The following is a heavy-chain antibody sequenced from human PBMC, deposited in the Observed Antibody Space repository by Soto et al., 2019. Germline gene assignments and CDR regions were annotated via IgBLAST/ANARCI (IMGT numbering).Heavy chain of an antibody. CDR1: RYTFTDYY. Sequence: QVQLVQSGAEVKNPGASVKVSCKASRYTFTDYYMHWLRQAPGQGLEWRGLINAGGTRDAQKFQGRVTMTRDTSISTAYMELSGLTSDDTAVYYCARPAYCGGDCYYYFDNWGQGTLVTVSS. CDR2: INAGGT. J-gene: IGHJ4*02. CDR3: ARPAYCGGDCYYYFDN. D-gene: IGHD2-21*02. V-gene: IGHV1-2*02.